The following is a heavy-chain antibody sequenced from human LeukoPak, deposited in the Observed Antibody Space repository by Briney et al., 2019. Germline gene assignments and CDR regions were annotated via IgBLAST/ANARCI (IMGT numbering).Heavy chain of an antibody. CDR3: ASRYSGNYYYYMDV. V-gene: IGHV3-48*03. CDR2: ISGSGRTI. D-gene: IGHD1-26*01. CDR1: GFTFSDYE. Sequence: GGSLRLSCAASGFTFSDYEMNWVRQAPGKGLEWVSYISGSGRTIYYADSVKGRFTISRDNAKNSLYLQMNSLRAEDTAVYYCASRYSGNYYYYMDVWGKGTTVTISS. J-gene: IGHJ6*03.